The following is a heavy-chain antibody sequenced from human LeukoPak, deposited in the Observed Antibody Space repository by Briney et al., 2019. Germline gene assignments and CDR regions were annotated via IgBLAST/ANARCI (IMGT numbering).Heavy chain of an antibody. V-gene: IGHV1-69*13. J-gene: IGHJ4*02. CDR1: GGTFSSYA. CDR3: AFSSLYYDILTGYYWPNYFDY. Sequence: ASVKVSCKASGGTFSSYAISWVRQAPGQGLEWMGGIIPIFGTVNYAQKFQGRVTITADESTSTAYMELSSLRSEDTAVYYCAFSSLYYDILTGYYWPNYFDYWGQGTLVTVSS. CDR2: IIPIFGTV. D-gene: IGHD3-9*01.